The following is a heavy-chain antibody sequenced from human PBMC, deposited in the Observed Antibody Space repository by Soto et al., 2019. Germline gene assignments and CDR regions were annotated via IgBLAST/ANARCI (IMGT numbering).Heavy chain of an antibody. J-gene: IGHJ6*02. CDR2: IRSKANGYAT. D-gene: IGHD1-1*01. CDR1: GFPFSGSI. Sequence: LRLSCAASGFPFSGSIIHWVRQASGKGLEWVGRIRSKANGYATAFGGSVKGRFAISRDDSKSTAYLQMNSLKTEDTAFYYCTRNLGTKYGFDVWGQGTTVTVSS. V-gene: IGHV3-73*01. CDR3: TRNLGTKYGFDV.